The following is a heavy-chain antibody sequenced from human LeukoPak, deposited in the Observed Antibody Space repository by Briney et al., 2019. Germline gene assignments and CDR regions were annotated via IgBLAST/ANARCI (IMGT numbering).Heavy chain of an antibody. CDR3: ARDGHIGIAAAAFDY. D-gene: IGHD6-13*01. CDR2: ISSSSSSYI. Sequence: PGGSLRLSCAASGFTFSSYSMNWVRQAPGKGLEWVSSISSSSSSYIYYADSVKGRFTISRDNAKNSLYLQMNSLRAEDTAVYYCARDGHIGIAAAAFDYWGQGTLVTVSS. J-gene: IGHJ4*02. V-gene: IGHV3-21*01. CDR1: GFTFSSYS.